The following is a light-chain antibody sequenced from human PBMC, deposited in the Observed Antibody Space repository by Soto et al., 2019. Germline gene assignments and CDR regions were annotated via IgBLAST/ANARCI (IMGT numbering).Light chain of an antibody. J-gene: IGLJ3*02. CDR1: STDVGSRNL. Sequence: QSVLTQPASVSGSPGQSITISCTGTSTDVGSRNLVSWYQQHPGKAPKLIIYEVTKWPSGVSHRFSGYKSGNTASLTTFGLQAEDEADYYYSSYGGSYTWVFGGGTTLTV. CDR2: EVT. V-gene: IGLV2-23*02. CDR3: SSYGGSYTWV.